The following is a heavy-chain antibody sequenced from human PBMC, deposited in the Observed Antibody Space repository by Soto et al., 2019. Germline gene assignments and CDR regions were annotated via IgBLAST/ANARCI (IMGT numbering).Heavy chain of an antibody. Sequence: PGESLKISCKGSGYSFTIYWIGWVRQMPGKGLEWMGIIYPGDSDTKYSPSFQGQVTISADKSISTAFLQWSSLKASDTAMYYCARYTKNAFDVWGQGTMVTVSS. CDR2: IYPGDSDT. CDR3: ARYTKNAFDV. D-gene: IGHD2-2*02. V-gene: IGHV5-51*01. J-gene: IGHJ3*01. CDR1: GYSFTIYW.